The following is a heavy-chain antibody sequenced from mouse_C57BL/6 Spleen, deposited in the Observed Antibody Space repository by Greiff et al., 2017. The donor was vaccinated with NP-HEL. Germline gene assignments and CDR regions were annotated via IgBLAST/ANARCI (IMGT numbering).Heavy chain of an antibody. J-gene: IGHJ1*03. CDR2: IDPSDSET. CDR1: GYTFTSYW. Sequence: QVQLQQPGAELVRPGSSVKLSCKASGYTFTSYWMHWVKQRPIQGLEWIGNIDPSDSETHYNQKFKDKATLTVDKSSSTAYMQLSSLTSEDSAVYYCAREGELGYFDVWGTGTTVTVSS. CDR3: AREGELGYFDV. V-gene: IGHV1-52*01.